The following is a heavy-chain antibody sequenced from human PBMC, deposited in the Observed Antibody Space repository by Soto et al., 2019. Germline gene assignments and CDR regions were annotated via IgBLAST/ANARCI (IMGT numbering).Heavy chain of an antibody. CDR2: ISSSGSTI. J-gene: IGHJ4*02. Sequence: GGSLRLSCAASGFTFSSYEMNWVRQAPGKGPEWVSYISSSGSTIYYADSVKGRFTISRDNAKNSLYLQMNSLRAEDTAVYYCAATVAFLELSFHWGQGTLVTVSS. CDR3: AATVAFLELSFH. CDR1: GFTFSSYE. D-gene: IGHD3-3*01. V-gene: IGHV3-48*03.